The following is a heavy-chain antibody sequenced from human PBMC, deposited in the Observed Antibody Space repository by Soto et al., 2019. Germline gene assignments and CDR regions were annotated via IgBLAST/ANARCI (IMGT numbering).Heavy chain of an antibody. Sequence: EVQLLESGGGLVQPGGSLRLSCEASGFTFSSYTMTWVRQAPGKGPEWVSAISGSGGSTSYADSVKGRVTISRDNSKNTLFLQMNSLRAEDTAVFYCAKAPLEDCRSNSCYVFEYWGHGTLVTVSS. CDR1: GFTFSSYT. CDR2: ISGSGGST. CDR3: AKAPLEDCRSNSCYVFEY. J-gene: IGHJ4*01. D-gene: IGHD2-2*01. V-gene: IGHV3-23*01.